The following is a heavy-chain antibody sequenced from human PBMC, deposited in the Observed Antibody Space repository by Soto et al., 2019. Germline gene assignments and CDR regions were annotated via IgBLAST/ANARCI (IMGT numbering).Heavy chain of an antibody. CDR1: GFTFDDYA. D-gene: IGHD5-18*01. J-gene: IGHJ6*02. Sequence: EAQLVESEGGLVQPDRSLRLSCAASGFTFDDYAMHWVRQAPGKGLEWVSGISWNGGSKGYADSVKGRFTISRDNSKKSLYLQINSLRGEDTALYYCAKGGYSYGDFYYGMDVWGQGTMVTVSS. CDR3: AKGGYSYGDFYYGMDV. V-gene: IGHV3-9*01. CDR2: ISWNGGSK.